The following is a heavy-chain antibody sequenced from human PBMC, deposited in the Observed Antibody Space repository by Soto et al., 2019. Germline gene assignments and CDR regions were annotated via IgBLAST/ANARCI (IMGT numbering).Heavy chain of an antibody. J-gene: IGHJ4*02. V-gene: IGHV4-34*01. CDR3: ARAKRGYSYGHTAYFDY. Sequence: RWISKKKRKGLEWIGEINHSGSTNYNPSLKSRVTISVDTSKNQFSLKLSSVTAADTAVYYCARAKRGYSYGHTAYFDYCGEGTLVTVSS. D-gene: IGHD5-18*01. CDR2: INHSGST.